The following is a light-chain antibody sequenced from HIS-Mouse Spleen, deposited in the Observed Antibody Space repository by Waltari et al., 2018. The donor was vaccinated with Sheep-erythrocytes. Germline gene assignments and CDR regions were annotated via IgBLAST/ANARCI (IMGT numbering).Light chain of an antibody. CDR3: QAWDSSIYV. CDR2: QDS. V-gene: IGLV3-1*01. Sequence: PSSLSASVGDRVTITCRASQSISSYLNWYQQKPGQSPVLVIYQDSKRPSGIPERFSGSNSGNTATLTNSGTQAMDEADYYCQAWDSSIYVFGTGTKVTVL. J-gene: IGLJ1*01. CDR1: QSISSY.